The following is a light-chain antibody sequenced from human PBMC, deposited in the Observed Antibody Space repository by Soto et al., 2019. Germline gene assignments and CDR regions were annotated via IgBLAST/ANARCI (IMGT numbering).Light chain of an antibody. J-gene: IGLJ2*01. CDR2: DVN. CDR1: SSDVGGYNY. Sequence: QSALTQPRSVSGSPGQSVTISCTGTSSDVGGYNYVSWYQQHPGKAPKLMIYDVNKRPSGVPDRFSGSESGNTASLTISGLQAEDEADYYCCSYAGSYTVVFGGGTKLTVL. CDR3: CSYAGSYTVV. V-gene: IGLV2-11*01.